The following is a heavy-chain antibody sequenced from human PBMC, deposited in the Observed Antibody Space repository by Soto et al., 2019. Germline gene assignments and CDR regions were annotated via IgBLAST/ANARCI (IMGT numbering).Heavy chain of an antibody. CDR2: INHSRST. D-gene: IGHD3-10*01. CDR3: ASQRGSGSSGPSKVKYYFDY. J-gene: IGHJ4*02. Sequence: PSETLSLTCAVYGGSFSGYYWSWIRQPPGKGLEWIGEINHSRSTNYNPSLKSRVTISVDTSKNQFSLKLSSVTAADTAVYYLASQRGSGSSGPSKVKYYFDYWGQGTLVTVSS. V-gene: IGHV4-34*01. CDR1: GGSFSGYY.